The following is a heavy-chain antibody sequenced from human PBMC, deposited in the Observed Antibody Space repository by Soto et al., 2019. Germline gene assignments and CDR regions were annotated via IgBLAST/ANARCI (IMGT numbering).Heavy chain of an antibody. CDR1: GFTFSTYG. V-gene: IGHV3-33*01. CDR2: IWYDGSRT. J-gene: IGHJ4*02. CDR3: AREQIGVAGSTYDY. Sequence: QVQLVESGGGVVQPGTSLRLSCAASGFTFSTYGMHWVRQAPGKGLDWVALIWYDGSRTHYAESVKGRFTISRDNXKNTLLLQMNSLRVEDTAVYYCAREQIGVAGSTYDYWGQGTLVTVSS. D-gene: IGHD6-19*01.